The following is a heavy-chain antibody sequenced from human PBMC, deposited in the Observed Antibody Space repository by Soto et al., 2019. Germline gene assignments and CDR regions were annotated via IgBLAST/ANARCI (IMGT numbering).Heavy chain of an antibody. V-gene: IGHV3-23*01. D-gene: IGHD6-13*01. J-gene: IGHJ4*02. Sequence: HPGGSLRLSCAASGFTFSSNSMSWVRQAPGKGLEWVSVISGSGDFTFYADSVKGRFTISRDNSKNTLYLQMNTLKTEDTAVYYCTRRAYSSNWHFDYWGQGTRVTVSS. CDR2: ISGSGDFT. CDR1: GFTFSSNS. CDR3: TRRAYSSNWHFDY.